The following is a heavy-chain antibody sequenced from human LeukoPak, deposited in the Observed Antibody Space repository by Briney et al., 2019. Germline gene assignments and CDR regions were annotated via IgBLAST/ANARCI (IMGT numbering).Heavy chain of an antibody. Sequence: GGSLRLSFAASEFTFSSNGMHWVRKAPGKGLKGLAVIGYDGSIKYYADPLKGRLTISRDNSKNRLYLKINSLRAKDTAVYYCAKLLLSYSGSYVEYWGQGTLVPVSS. CDR3: AKLLLSYSGSYVEY. D-gene: IGHD1-26*01. CDR2: IGYDGSIK. CDR1: EFTFSSNG. V-gene: IGHV3-30*18. J-gene: IGHJ4*02.